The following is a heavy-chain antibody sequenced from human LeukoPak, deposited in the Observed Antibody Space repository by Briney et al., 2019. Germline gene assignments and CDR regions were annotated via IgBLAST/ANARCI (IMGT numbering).Heavy chain of an antibody. CDR1: GGSISSYY. CDR2: IYYSGST. J-gene: IGHJ5*02. D-gene: IGHD4-17*01. CDR3: ARAYGDYNWFDP. V-gene: IGHV4-59*01. Sequence: SETLSLTCTVSGGSISSYYRSWIRQPPGKGLEWIGYIYYSGSTNYNPSLKSRVTISVDTSKNQFSLKLSSVTAADTAVYYCARAYGDYNWFDPWGQGTLVTVSS.